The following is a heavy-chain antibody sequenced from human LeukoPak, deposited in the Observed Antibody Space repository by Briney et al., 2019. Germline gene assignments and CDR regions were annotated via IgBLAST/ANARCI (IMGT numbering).Heavy chain of an antibody. D-gene: IGHD4-11*01. V-gene: IGHV3-23*01. CDR1: GFTFSSYA. J-gene: IGHJ6*03. CDR3: ASETTVTTNYYYYYYMDV. CDR2: ITNSGTST. Sequence: GGSLRLSCAASGFTFSSYAMSWVRQAPGKGLEWVSVITNSGTSTYYVDSVKGRFTISRDNAEKSLYLQMNSLRAEDTAVYYCASETTVTTNYYYYYYMDVWGKGTTVTVSS.